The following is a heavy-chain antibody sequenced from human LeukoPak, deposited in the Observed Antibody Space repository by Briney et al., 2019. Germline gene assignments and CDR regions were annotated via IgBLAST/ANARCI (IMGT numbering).Heavy chain of an antibody. Sequence: GESLKISCKGSGYSFTSYWISWLRQMPGKGLEWMGRIDPSDSYTNYSPSLQGHVTISADKSISTVYLQWSSLKASDTAMYYCARHPYSSTWYDYWGQGTLVTVSS. J-gene: IGHJ4*02. CDR3: ARHPYSSTWYDY. D-gene: IGHD6-13*01. V-gene: IGHV5-10-1*01. CDR1: GYSFTSYW. CDR2: IDPSDSYT.